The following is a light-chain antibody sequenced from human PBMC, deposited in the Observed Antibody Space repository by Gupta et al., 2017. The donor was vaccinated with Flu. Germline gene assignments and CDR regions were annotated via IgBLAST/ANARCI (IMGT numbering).Light chain of an antibody. J-gene: IGKJ3*01. CDR3: QQYNSYSILT. CDR2: QAS. V-gene: IGKV1-5*03. Sequence: STLSASVGGRVTITCRASQSINNWLAWYQQKPGKAPKLLIYQASSLQSGVPSRFSGSGSGTEFTLTISSLQPDDFATYYCQQYNSYSILTFGPGTKVDIK. CDR1: QSINNW.